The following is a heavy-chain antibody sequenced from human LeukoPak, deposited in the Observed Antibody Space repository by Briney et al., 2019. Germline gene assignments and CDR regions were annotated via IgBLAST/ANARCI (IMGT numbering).Heavy chain of an antibody. CDR1: GYTFTSYD. CDR2: MNPNSGNT. CDR3: ARGSAGITMVRGVIITKGWFDP. V-gene: IGHV1-8*03. J-gene: IGHJ5*02. Sequence: ASVKVSXKASGYTFTSYDINWVRQATGQGLEWMGWMNPNSGNTGYAQKVQGRVTITRNTSISTAYMELSSLRSEDTAVYYCARGSAGITMVRGVIITKGWFDPWGRGTLVTVSS. D-gene: IGHD3-10*01.